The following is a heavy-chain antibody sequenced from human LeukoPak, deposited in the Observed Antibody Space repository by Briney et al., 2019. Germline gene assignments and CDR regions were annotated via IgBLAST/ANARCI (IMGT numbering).Heavy chain of an antibody. CDR1: GGSISSGSYY. CDR2: MFPSGST. Sequence: SETLSLTCTVSGGSISSGSYYWSWIRQSAGKGLEWIGRMFPSGSTTYNPSLKSRVTISLDTSKNQFSLKLSSVTAADTAVYYCARSGRSHFDYWGQGTLVTVSS. CDR3: ARSGRSHFDY. D-gene: IGHD3-10*01. J-gene: IGHJ4*02. V-gene: IGHV4-61*02.